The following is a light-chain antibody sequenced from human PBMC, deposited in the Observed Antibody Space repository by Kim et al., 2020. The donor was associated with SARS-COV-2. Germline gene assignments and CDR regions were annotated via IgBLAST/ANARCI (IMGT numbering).Light chain of an antibody. J-gene: IGKJ1*01. CDR3: QQYGSSPAT. CDR2: GAS. V-gene: IGKV3-20*01. Sequence: APGERATLSGRASQTVTSNYLAWYQQNPGQAPRLLIYGASSRATGIPDRFSGSGSGTDFTLTISRLEPEDFAVYYCQQYGSSPATFGQGTKVEIK. CDR1: QTVTSNY.